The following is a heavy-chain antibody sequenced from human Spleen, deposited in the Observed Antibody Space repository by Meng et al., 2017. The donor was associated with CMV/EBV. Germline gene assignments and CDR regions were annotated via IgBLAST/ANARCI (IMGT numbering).Heavy chain of an antibody. V-gene: IGHV3-48*01. J-gene: IGHJ4*02. Sequence: GGSLRLSCAASGFTFSSYAMTWVRQAPGKGLEWVSYISSSSSAIYYADSVKGRFTISRDTSKNTLYLQMNSLRGEDTAVYYCAKEPRDSGFDYWGQGTLVTVSS. D-gene: IGHD2-15*01. CDR3: AKEPRDSGFDY. CDR1: GFTFSSYA. CDR2: ISSSSSAI.